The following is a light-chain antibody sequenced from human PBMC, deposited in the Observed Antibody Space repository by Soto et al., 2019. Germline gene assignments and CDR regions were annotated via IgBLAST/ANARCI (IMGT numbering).Light chain of an antibody. CDR1: SSDVGGYIY. Sequence: QSALTQPASVSGSPGQSITISCTGTSSDVGGYIYVSWYQQHPGKAPKLMIYEVSKWPSGVSNRFSGSKSGNTASLTISGLQAEDEADYYCSSYTSIGTLVFGGGTKLTVL. CDR3: SSYTSIGTLV. CDR2: EVS. V-gene: IGLV2-14*01. J-gene: IGLJ2*01.